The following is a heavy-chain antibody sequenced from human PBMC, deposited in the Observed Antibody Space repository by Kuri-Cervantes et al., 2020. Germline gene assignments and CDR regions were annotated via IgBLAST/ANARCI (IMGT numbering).Heavy chain of an antibody. V-gene: IGHV3-30-3*01. CDR1: GFNVNNYY. D-gene: IGHD3-16*01. CDR2: ISYDGSSK. Sequence: GESLKISCAASGFNVNNYYMSWVRQAPGKGLEWVAVISYDGSSKYDADSVKGRFTISRDNAKNSLYLQMNSLRAEDTAVYYCASQGDLGYWGQGTLVTVSS. CDR3: ASQGDLGY. J-gene: IGHJ4*02.